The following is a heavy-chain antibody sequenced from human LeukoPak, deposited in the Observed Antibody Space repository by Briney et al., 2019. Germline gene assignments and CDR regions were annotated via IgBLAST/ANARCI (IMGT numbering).Heavy chain of an antibody. CDR1: GFTFSSYW. Sequence: GGSLILSCAASGFTFSSYWMHWVRQAPGKGLVWVSYIKSDGSSTTYADSVKGRFTISRDNAKNTLYLEMNSLRAEDTAIYYCARDRGYTQDYWGQGTLVTVSS. J-gene: IGHJ4*02. V-gene: IGHV3-74*01. CDR3: ARDRGYTQDY. CDR2: IKSDGSST. D-gene: IGHD5-12*01.